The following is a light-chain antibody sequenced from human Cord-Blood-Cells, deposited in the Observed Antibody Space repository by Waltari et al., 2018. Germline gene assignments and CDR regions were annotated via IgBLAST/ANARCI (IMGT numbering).Light chain of an antibody. CDR1: SSDVGGYNY. Sequence: QSALTQPASVSGSPGQSITISCTGTSSDVGGYNYVSWYQQHPGKAPKLMIYEVSKRPSGVSNRFSGSKSCNTASLTISGLQAEDEADYYCSSYTSSSTLEVFGGGTKLTVL. V-gene: IGLV2-14*01. CDR2: EVS. CDR3: SSYTSSSTLEV. J-gene: IGLJ2*01.